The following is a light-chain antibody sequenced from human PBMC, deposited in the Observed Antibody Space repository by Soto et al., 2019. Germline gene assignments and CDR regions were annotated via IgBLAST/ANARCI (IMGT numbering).Light chain of an antibody. CDR1: QGISSY. J-gene: IGKJ1*01. CDR3: QQYYSYLVT. V-gene: IGKV1-8*01. CDR2: AAS. Sequence: AIRMTQSPSSLSASTGDRVTITCRARQGISSYLAWYQQKPGKAPKLLIYAASTLQSGVPSRFSGSGSGTDFTLAISCLQSEDFATYYCQQYYSYLVTFGQGTKVEIK.